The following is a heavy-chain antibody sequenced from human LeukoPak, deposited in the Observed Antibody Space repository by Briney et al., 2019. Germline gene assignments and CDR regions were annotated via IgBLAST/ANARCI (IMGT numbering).Heavy chain of an antibody. Sequence: GGSLRLSCAASGFTFSSYAMSWVRQAPGKGLEWVSAISGSGGSTYYADSVKGRFTISRDNSKNTLYLQMKSLRAEDTAVYYCAKDRVVRGVIGCWFDPWGQGTLVTVSS. J-gene: IGHJ5*02. CDR2: ISGSGGST. D-gene: IGHD3-10*01. CDR1: GFTFSSYA. V-gene: IGHV3-23*01. CDR3: AKDRVVRGVIGCWFDP.